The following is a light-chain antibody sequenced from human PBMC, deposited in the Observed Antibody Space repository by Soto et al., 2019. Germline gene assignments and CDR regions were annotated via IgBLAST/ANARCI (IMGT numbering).Light chain of an antibody. J-gene: IGKJ2*01. Sequence: AIQMTQSPSSLSASVGDRVTITCRASQGIRNDLGWYQQKPGKAPNLLIYGASNLQSGVPSRFSGSGSGSVFTLTITSLLPEDCATYYCLQDYTFPYTFGQGTQLEIK. V-gene: IGKV1-6*02. CDR3: LQDYTFPYT. CDR2: GAS. CDR1: QGIRND.